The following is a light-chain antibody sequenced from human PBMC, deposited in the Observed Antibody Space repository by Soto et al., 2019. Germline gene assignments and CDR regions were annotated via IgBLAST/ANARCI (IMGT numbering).Light chain of an antibody. CDR2: DVS. Sequence: ALTQPRSVSGSPGQSVTISCTGTSSDVGGYNYVSWYQQHPGKAPKLMIYDVSKRPSGVPDRFSGSKSGNTASLTISGLQAEDEADYYCRSYAGSYTYVFGTGTKV. V-gene: IGLV2-11*01. CDR3: RSYAGSYTYV. J-gene: IGLJ1*01. CDR1: SSDVGGYNY.